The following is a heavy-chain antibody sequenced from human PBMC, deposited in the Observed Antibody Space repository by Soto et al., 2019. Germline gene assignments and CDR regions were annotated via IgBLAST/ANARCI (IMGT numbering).Heavy chain of an antibody. Sequence: LRLSCAASGFTFDDYAMHWVRQAPGKGLEWVSLISWDGGSTYYADSVKGRFTISRDNSKNSLYLQMNSLRAEDTALYYCAKDIVPAANYYYYGMDVWGQGTTVTVSS. J-gene: IGHJ6*02. CDR3: AKDIVPAANYYYYGMDV. V-gene: IGHV3-43D*04. CDR1: GFTFDDYA. CDR2: ISWDGGST. D-gene: IGHD2-2*01.